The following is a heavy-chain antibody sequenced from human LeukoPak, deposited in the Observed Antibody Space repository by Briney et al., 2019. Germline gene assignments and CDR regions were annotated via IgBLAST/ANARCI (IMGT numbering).Heavy chain of an antibody. CDR2: IYYSGST. CDR1: GGSISSYY. D-gene: IGHD6-13*01. V-gene: IGHV4-59*08. J-gene: IGHJ4*02. Sequence: PSETLSLTCTVSGGSISSYYWSWIRQPPGKGLEWIGYIYYSGSTNYNPSLKSRVTISVDTSKNQFSLKLSSVTAADTAVYYCARRGIPGSSSWPSYYFDYWGQGTLVTVSS. CDR3: ARRGIPGSSSWPSYYFDY.